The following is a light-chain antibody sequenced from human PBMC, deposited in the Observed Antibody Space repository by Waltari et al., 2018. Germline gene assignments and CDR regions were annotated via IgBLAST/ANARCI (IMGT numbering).Light chain of an antibody. CDR3: SSYTQSRTKV. J-gene: IGLJ3*02. CDR1: SRIVRYNYL. Sequence: SARPQLDPVRGCRGLSRPISGRSNSRIVRYNYLVAFYQQLPCRAPTLILFGVCNRPSCISDRFSGSKSCNTASLTISGLQSEDEAHYYCSSYTQSRTKVFGGGTKVTVL. CDR2: GVC. V-gene: IGLV2-23*02.